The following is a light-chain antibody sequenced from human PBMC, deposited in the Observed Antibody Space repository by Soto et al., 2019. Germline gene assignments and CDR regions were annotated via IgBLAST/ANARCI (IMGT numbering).Light chain of an antibody. CDR1: NSNIRTNY. V-gene: IGLV1-51*01. CDR2: DSI. Sequence: QSVSTQPPSVSAAPGQTVTVSCSGSNSNIRTNYVSWYQHLPGTAPKLLVYDSIKRPPGIPDRFSGSKSGTSATLGISGLQTGDDADYYCGTWDYSLSAVVFGGGTKLTVL. J-gene: IGLJ2*01. CDR3: GTWDYSLSAVV.